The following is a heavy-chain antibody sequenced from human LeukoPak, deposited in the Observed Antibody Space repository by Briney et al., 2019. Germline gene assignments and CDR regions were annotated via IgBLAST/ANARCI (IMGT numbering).Heavy chain of an antibody. Sequence: GASVKVSCEASGYTFTSYDINWVRQATGQGLEWMGWMNPNSGNTGYAQKFQGRVTITRNTSISTAYMELSSLRSEDTAVYYCARAPPRITMVRGLYWFDPWGQGTLVTVSS. J-gene: IGHJ5*02. D-gene: IGHD3-10*01. V-gene: IGHV1-8*03. CDR2: MNPNSGNT. CDR3: ARAPPRITMVRGLYWFDP. CDR1: GYTFTSYD.